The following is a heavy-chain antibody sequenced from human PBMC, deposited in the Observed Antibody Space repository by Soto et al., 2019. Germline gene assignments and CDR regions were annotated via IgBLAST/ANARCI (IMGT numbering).Heavy chain of an antibody. CDR3: SHGYYQYFAS. Sequence: PGGSLGLSCAASGVTLSNVWVNGFRQAPGKGQEWVGGIKSKTDGGTVEYAAPVKDRFTISRDDSENTLYLQMNSLKTEYTAVYYCSHGYYQYFASWGQGTLVPVSS. CDR2: IKSKTDGGTV. D-gene: IGHD5-18*01. J-gene: IGHJ1*01. V-gene: IGHV3-15*07. CDR1: GVTLSNVW.